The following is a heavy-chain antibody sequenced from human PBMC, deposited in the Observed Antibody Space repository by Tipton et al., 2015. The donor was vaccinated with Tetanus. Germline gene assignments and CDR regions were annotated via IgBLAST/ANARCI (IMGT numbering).Heavy chain of an antibody. D-gene: IGHD3-16*01. CDR3: VRDRGLTTSGGIGLDV. J-gene: IGHJ6*02. V-gene: IGHV4-59*01. Sequence: GLVKPSETLSLTCTVSGGSISSFYWSWIRQPPGKGLEWIGYIYYSGSINYNPSLKSRVTIAVDTSKNQLSLTLTSVTAADTAVYYCVRDRGLTTSGGIGLDVWGQGTTVTVSS. CDR2: IYYSGSI. CDR1: GGSISSFY.